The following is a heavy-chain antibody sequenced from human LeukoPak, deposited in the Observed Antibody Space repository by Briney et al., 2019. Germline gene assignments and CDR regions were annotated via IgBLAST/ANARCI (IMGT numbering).Heavy chain of an antibody. D-gene: IGHD3-22*01. Sequence: GGSLRLSCTASGFTFNTYAMHWVRQPPGMGLEWVAVISYDGINIYYLDSVKGRFTISRDNSNNTLYLQITSLRPEDTAVYYCVRVPARASSAFYYFDYWGQGTLVTVSS. V-gene: IGHV3-30-3*01. J-gene: IGHJ4*02. CDR1: GFTFNTYA. CDR3: VRVPARASSAFYYFDY. CDR2: ISYDGINI.